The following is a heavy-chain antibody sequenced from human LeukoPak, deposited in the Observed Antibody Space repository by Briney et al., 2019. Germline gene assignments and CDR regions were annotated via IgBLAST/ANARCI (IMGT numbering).Heavy chain of an antibody. CDR1: GGTFSSYA. Sequence: SVKVSCKASGGTFSSYAISWVRQAPGQGLEWMGGIIPIFGTANYAQKFQGRVTITADESTSTAYMELSSLRSEDTAVYYCARDIMWELPDAFDIWGQGTMVTVSS. CDR3: ARDIMWELPDAFDI. D-gene: IGHD1-26*01. J-gene: IGHJ3*02. V-gene: IGHV1-69*13. CDR2: IIPIFGTA.